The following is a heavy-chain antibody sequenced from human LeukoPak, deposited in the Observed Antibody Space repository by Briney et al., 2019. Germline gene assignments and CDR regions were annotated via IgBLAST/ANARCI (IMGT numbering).Heavy chain of an antibody. CDR1: GFTFSSYG. J-gene: IGHJ4*02. Sequence: GGSLRLSCAASGFTFSSYGMHWVRQAPGKGLEWVAIIWYDGSNKHYADSVKGRFTISRDNSKNTLYLQMNSLRAEDTAVYYCAKESGDGLYYFDYWGQGTLVTVSS. CDR2: IWYDGSNK. CDR3: AKESGDGLYYFDY. V-gene: IGHV3-33*06. D-gene: IGHD2-21*02.